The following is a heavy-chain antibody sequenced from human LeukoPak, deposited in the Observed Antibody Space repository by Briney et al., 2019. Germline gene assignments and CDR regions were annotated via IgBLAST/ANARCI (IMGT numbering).Heavy chain of an antibody. J-gene: IGHJ4*02. Sequence: SETLSLTCDVYGGSFSGYYWSWIRQPPGKGLEWIGEINHSGSTNYNPSLKSRVTISVDTAKNQFSLNLNSVTAADTAVYYCATVVVNWNYVNYWGRGVLVTVSS. CDR2: INHSGST. D-gene: IGHD1-7*01. CDR3: ATVVVNWNYVNY. CDR1: GGSFSGYY. V-gene: IGHV4-34*01.